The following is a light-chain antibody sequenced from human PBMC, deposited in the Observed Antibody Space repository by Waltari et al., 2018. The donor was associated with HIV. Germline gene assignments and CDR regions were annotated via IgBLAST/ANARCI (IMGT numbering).Light chain of an antibody. J-gene: IGKJ5*01. Sequence: DIVLTQSPGTLSLSPGERATLSCRASPSVSSSYLAWYQQKPGQAPRLLIYGASSRATGIPDRLSGSGSGTDVTLTIGRREPEDFAVYYCQQYGSSPLITVGQGTRLGIK. V-gene: IGKV3-20*01. CDR3: QQYGSSPLIT. CDR2: GAS. CDR1: PSVSSSY.